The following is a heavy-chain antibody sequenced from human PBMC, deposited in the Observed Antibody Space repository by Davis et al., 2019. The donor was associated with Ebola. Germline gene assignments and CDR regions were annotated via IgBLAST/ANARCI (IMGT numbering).Heavy chain of an antibody. CDR2: ISYDGSNK. Sequence: PGGSLRLSCAASGFTFSSYAMHWVRQAPGKGLEWVAVISYDGSNKYYADSVKGRFTISRDNSKNTLYLQMNSLRAEDTAVYYCAKGKIIASIGLPFDYWGQGTLVTVSS. CDR1: GFTFSSYA. CDR3: AKGKIIASIGLPFDY. V-gene: IGHV3-30-3*01. J-gene: IGHJ4*02. D-gene: IGHD3/OR15-3a*01.